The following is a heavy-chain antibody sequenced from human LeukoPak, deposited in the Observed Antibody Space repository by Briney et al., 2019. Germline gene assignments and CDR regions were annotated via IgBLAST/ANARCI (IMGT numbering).Heavy chain of an antibody. CDR2: IYSGGST. V-gene: IGHV3-66*01. D-gene: IGHD5-24*01. CDR3: ARDWGDGYNSNDY. Sequence: GGSLRLSCAASGFTVSSNYMSWVRQAPGKGLEWVSVIYSGGSTYYADSVKGRFTISRDNSKNTLYLQMNSLRAEDTAVYYCARDWGDGYNSNDYWGQGTLVTVS. J-gene: IGHJ4*02. CDR1: GFTVSSNY.